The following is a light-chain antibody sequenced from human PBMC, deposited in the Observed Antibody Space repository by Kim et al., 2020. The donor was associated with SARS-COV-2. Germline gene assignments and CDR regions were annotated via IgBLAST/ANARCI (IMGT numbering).Light chain of an antibody. CDR2: AAS. V-gene: IGKV1-39*01. Sequence: SASVGDRLTITCRARQSISSYLNWYQQKPGKAPNLLIYAASSLQSGVPSRFSGSGSGTDFALNISSLQPEDFATYYCQQSYSTPRTFGQGTKLEI. J-gene: IGKJ2*01. CDR3: QQSYSTPRT. CDR1: QSISSY.